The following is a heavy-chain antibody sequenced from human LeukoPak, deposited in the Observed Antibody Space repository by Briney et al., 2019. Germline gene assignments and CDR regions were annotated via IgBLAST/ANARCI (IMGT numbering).Heavy chain of an antibody. D-gene: IGHD2-2*03. J-gene: IGHJ6*02. CDR2: INHSGST. CDR1: GGSFSGYY. Sequence: PSETLSLTCAVYGGSFSGYYWSWIRQPPGKGLEWIGEINHSGSTNYNPSLKSRVTISVDTSKNQFSLKLSSVTAADTAVYYCARGSMSYGYCSSTSCRRAYYYYGMDVWGQGTTVTVSS. V-gene: IGHV4-34*01. CDR3: ARGSMSYGYCSSTSCRRAYYYYGMDV.